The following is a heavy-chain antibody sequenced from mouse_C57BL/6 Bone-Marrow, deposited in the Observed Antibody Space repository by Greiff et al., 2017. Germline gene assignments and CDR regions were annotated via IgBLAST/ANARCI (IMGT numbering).Heavy chain of an antibody. CDR2: FHPYNDDT. CDR3: ARRGDYGSSPYAMDY. V-gene: IGHV1-47*01. J-gene: IGHJ4*01. CDR1: GYTFTTYP. Sequence: VQLQESGAELVKPGASVKMSCKASGYTFTTYPIEWMKQNHGKSLEWIGNFHPYNDDTKYNEKFKGKATLTVEKSSSTVYLELSRLTSDDSAVYYCARRGDYGSSPYAMDYWGQGTSVTVSS. D-gene: IGHD1-1*01.